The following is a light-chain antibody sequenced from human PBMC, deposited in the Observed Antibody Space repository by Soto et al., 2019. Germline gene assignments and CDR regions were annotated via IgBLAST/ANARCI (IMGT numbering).Light chain of an antibody. CDR1: QSLLHSDGKTY. V-gene: IGKV2D-29*01. CDR3: MQSIHPPLFT. CDR2: EVS. J-gene: IGKJ3*01. Sequence: DIVMTQTPLSLSVTPGQPASISCKSSQSLLHSDGKTYLYWYLQKPGQTPHLLIYEVSNRFSGVPDRFSSRESRTEFPLKISRVEAEDVGIYYCMQSIHPPLFTFGPGTNLHIK.